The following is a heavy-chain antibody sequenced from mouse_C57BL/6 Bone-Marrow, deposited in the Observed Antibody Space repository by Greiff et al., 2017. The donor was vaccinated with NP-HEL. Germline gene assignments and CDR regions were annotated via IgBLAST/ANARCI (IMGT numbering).Heavy chain of an antibody. CDR3: ARRGRGFAY. CDR2: ISGGGGNT. D-gene: IGHD3-3*01. Sequence: EVMLVESGGGLVKPGGSLKLSCAASGFTFSSYTMSWVRQTPEKRLEWVATISGGGGNTYYPDSVKGRFTISRDNAKNTLYLQMSSLRSEDTALYYCARRGRGFAYWGQGTLVTVSA. J-gene: IGHJ3*01. V-gene: IGHV5-9*01. CDR1: GFTFSSYT.